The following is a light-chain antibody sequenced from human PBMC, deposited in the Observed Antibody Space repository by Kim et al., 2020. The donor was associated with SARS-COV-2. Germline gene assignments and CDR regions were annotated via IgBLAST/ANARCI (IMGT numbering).Light chain of an antibody. Sequence: LSLSPWERTPLSCRASEKNRRKYLAWYQQKPGQAPRLLIFGESNRAIGIPGRFSGSGSGKDFALTISRLETEDFAVYYCKQYDSSPWTFGQGTKVDIK. CDR2: GES. V-gene: IGKV3-20*01. CDR1: EKNRRKY. CDR3: KQYDSSPWT. J-gene: IGKJ1*01.